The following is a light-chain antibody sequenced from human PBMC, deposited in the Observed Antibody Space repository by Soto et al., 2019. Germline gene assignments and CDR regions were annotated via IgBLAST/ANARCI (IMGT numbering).Light chain of an antibody. CDR3: QSYDSSLSGYV. CDR1: SSNIGAGYD. J-gene: IGLJ1*01. Sequence: QSVLTQPPSVSGAPGPRVTISCTGSSSNIGAGYDVHWYQQLPGTAPKLLIYGNSNRPSGVPDRFSGSKSGTSASLAITGRQAEDEADYYCQSYDSSLSGYVFGTGTKLTVL. V-gene: IGLV1-40*01. CDR2: GNS.